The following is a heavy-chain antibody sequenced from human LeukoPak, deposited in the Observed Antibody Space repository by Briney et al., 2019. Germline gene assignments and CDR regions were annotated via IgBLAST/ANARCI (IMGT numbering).Heavy chain of an antibody. CDR3: AKDQGTSPRITLYYFDY. CDR2: ISGSGGST. V-gene: IGHV3-23*01. J-gene: IGHJ4*02. D-gene: IGHD2/OR15-2a*01. Sequence: GGSLRLSCAAPGFTFSSYAMSWVRQAPGKGLEWVSAISGSGGSTYYADSVKGRFTISRDNSKNTLYLQMNSLRAEDTAVYYCAKDQGTSPRITLYYFDYWGQGTLVTVSS. CDR1: GFTFSSYA.